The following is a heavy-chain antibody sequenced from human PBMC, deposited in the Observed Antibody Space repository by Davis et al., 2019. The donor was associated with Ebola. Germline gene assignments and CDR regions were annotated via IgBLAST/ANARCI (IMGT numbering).Heavy chain of an antibody. Sequence: SETLSLTCAVYGGSFSGYYWGWIRQPPGKGLEWIGSIYYSGSTYYNPSLKSRVTISVDTSKNQFSLKLSSVTAADTAVYYCARRSAYYYGSGSYYIEYYFDYWGQGTLVTVSS. CDR1: GGSFSGYY. J-gene: IGHJ4*02. CDR3: ARRSAYYYGSGSYYIEYYFDY. D-gene: IGHD3-10*01. V-gene: IGHV4-39*01. CDR2: IYYSGST.